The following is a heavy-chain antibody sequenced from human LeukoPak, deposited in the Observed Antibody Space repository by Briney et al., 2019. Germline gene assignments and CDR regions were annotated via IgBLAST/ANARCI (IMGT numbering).Heavy chain of an antibody. CDR1: GFTFGDYP. Sequence: GGSLRLSCAASGFTFGDYPVSWVRQAPGKGLEWVANIKEDGTEKNYVDSVKGRLTISRDNAKNSLYLQMNSLRVEDTAVYYCARGSVGDSAYDGDWGQGTLVTVSS. CDR3: ARGSVGDSAYDGD. D-gene: IGHD5-12*01. J-gene: IGHJ4*02. CDR2: IKEDGTEK. V-gene: IGHV3-7*01.